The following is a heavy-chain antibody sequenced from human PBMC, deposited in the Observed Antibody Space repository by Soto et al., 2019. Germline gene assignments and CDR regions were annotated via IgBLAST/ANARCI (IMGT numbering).Heavy chain of an antibody. D-gene: IGHD6-13*01. Sequence: QVQLVQSGAEVKKPGASVKVSCKASGYTFTSYDINWVRQATGQGLEWMGWMNPNSGNAGYAQKFQGRVTMTRNTSMSTAYMELSSLRSEDTAVYFCARERSAAGTGWCARWGQGTLVTVSS. CDR2: MNPNSGNA. V-gene: IGHV1-8*01. J-gene: IGHJ5*02. CDR1: GYTFTSYD. CDR3: ARERSAAGTGWCAR.